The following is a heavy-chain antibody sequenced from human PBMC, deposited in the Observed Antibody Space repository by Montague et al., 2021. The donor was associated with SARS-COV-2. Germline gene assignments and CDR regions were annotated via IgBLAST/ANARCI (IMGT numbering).Heavy chain of an antibody. CDR2: IYSSGGT. J-gene: IGHJ6*02. Sequence: TLSLTCTVSGGSISSGSCYWIWIRPPAGKGLEWIGRIYSSGGTNYNPSLKSRVTMSVDTSQNQFSLKLSSVTAADTDVYYCARDYGNYSYYYGWDVWGQGTTVTVSS. CDR3: ARDYGNYSYYYGWDV. V-gene: IGHV4-61*02. D-gene: IGHD4-11*01. CDR1: GGSISSGSCY.